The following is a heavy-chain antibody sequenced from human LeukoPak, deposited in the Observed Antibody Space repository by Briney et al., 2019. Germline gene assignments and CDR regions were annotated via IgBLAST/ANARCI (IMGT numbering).Heavy chain of an antibody. V-gene: IGHV3-23*01. CDR2: LSGSGYNT. J-gene: IGHJ4*02. Sequence: GGSLRLSGAASGFTFSSHALSWVRQAPGKGLEWVSSLSGSGYNTYYADSVKGRFTISRDNSKNTVYLQMNSLRAEDTAVYYCAKDPYGTRYFDYWGQGTLVTVSS. CDR1: GFTFSSHA. CDR3: AKDPYGTRYFDY. D-gene: IGHD2-2*01.